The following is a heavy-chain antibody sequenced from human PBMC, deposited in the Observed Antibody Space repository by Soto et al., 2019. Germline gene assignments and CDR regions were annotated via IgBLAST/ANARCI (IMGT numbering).Heavy chain of an antibody. CDR2: MYHSGST. CDR3: ARDPGGRAVGSEYSFDY. J-gene: IGHJ4*02. V-gene: IGHV4-30-2*01. CDR1: GGSISSGGYS. D-gene: IGHD3-10*01. Sequence: SETLSLTCAVSGGSISSGGYSWSWIRQPPGKGLEWIGYMYHSGSTYYNPSLKSRVTISIDRSKSQFSLELNSVTAADTAVYFCARDPGGRAVGSEYSFDYWGQGLLVTVSS.